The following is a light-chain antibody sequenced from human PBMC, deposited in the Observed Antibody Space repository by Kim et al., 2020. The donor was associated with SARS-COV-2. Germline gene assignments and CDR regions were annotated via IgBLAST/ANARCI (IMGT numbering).Light chain of an antibody. V-gene: IGKV1-12*01. CDR2: DAS. CDR1: HNINNW. CDR3: QQGHSFPLT. Sequence: DIQMTQSPSSVSAFVGDRVTITCRASHNINNWLAWYQQKPGRAPKLLIYDASAVQSGVPSRFRGSGSGTDFTLTITTLQPEDCATYYCQQGHSFPLTFGGGTKVEIK. J-gene: IGKJ4*01.